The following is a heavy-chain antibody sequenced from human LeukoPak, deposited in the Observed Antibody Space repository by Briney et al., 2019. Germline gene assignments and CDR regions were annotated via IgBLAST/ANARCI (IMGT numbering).Heavy chain of an antibody. CDR2: INGDGRT. D-gene: IGHD2/OR15-2a*01. Sequence: GGSLRLSCAASGFILSNKYMNWVRQAPGKGLEWGSVINGDGRTLYADSVKGRFTISRDNSQNTVFLQMSSLRPEDTAVYYCARESLYYFDCWGQGTLVTVSS. J-gene: IGHJ4*02. CDR1: GFILSNKY. V-gene: IGHV3-66*01. CDR3: ARESLYYFDC.